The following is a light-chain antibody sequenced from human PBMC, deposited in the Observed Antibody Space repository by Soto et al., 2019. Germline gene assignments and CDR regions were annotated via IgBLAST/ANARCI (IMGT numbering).Light chain of an antibody. CDR1: SSDVGGYNY. CDR2: EVS. J-gene: IGLJ3*02. CDR3: SSYTSGKTVV. Sequence: QAVVTQPPSASGSPGQSVTISCTGTSSDVGGYNYVSWYQQHPGKAPKLMIYEVSNRPSGVPDRFSGSKSGNTASLTVSGLQAEDEADYYCSSYTSGKTVVFGGGTKLTVL. V-gene: IGLV2-8*01.